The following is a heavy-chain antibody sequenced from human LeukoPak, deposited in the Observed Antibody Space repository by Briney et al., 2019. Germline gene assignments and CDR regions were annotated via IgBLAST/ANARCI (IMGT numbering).Heavy chain of an antibody. CDR3: ARNFYFDSRGYYHY. J-gene: IGHJ4*02. CDR1: GYTFTGYY. CDR2: INPNSGGT. D-gene: IGHD3-22*01. V-gene: IGHV1-2*02. Sequence: SVKVSCKASGYTFTGYYMHWVRQAPGQGLEGMGWINPNSGGTNYAQKFQGRVTMTRDTSTSTAYMELSRLRSDDTAVYYCARNFYFDSRGYYHYWGQGTRVTVSS.